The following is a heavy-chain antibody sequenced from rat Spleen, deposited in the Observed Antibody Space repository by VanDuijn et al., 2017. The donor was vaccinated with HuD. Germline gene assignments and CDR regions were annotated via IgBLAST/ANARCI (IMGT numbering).Heavy chain of an antibody. CDR1: GFTFSNYY. J-gene: IGHJ2*01. CDR2: ISPSGYNT. Sequence: EVQLVESGGGLVQPGRSLKLSCAASGFTFSNYYMAWVRQAPTKGLEWVAYISPSGYNTHYRDSVKGRFTLSRDNANNTLYLQMDSLRSEDTATYYCARYRDWFAYWGQGVMVTVSS. D-gene: IGHD1-5*01. V-gene: IGHV5-27*01. CDR3: ARYRDWFAY.